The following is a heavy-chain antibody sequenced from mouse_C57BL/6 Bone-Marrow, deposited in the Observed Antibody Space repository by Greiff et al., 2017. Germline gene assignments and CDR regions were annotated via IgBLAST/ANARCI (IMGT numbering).Heavy chain of an antibody. CDR1: GYTFTDYN. CDR3: ARSRVTTVVPDWYFDV. D-gene: IGHD1-1*01. CDR2: INPNNGCT. V-gene: IGHV1-18*01. J-gene: IGHJ1*03. Sequence: VQLQQPGPELVKPGASVKIPCKASGYTFTDYNMDWVKQSHGKSLEWIGDINPNNGCTIYNQKFKGKATLTVDKSSSTAYMELRSLTSEDTAVYYCARSRVTTVVPDWYFDVWGTGTTVTVSS.